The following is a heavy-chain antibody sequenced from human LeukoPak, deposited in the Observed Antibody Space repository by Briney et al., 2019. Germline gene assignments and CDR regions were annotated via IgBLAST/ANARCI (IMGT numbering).Heavy chain of an antibody. CDR2: IYHTGSA. CDR3: ARRGAVTGWFDL. D-gene: IGHD4-17*01. CDR1: GGSMSGYY. Sequence: SETLSLTCSVSGGSMSGYYWRWIRQPARMGLAWIGCIYHTGSAHYNPSLESRVTISIDMSRSQFSLRLRAVTASDTAVYYGARRGAVTGWFDLWGRGTLVIVS. J-gene: IGHJ5*02. V-gene: IGHV4-59*08.